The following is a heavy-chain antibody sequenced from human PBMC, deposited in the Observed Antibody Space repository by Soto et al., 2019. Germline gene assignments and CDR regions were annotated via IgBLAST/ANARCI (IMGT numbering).Heavy chain of an antibody. V-gene: IGHV4-59*08. CDR2: IYYSGST. D-gene: IGHD2-15*01. Sequence: QVQLQESGPGLVKPSETLSLTCTVSGGSISSYYWSWIRQPPGKGLEWIGYIYYSGSTNYNPSLKRRVTLSVDTANNQFSLKLSSVTAADTAVYYCARRYGGTFDYWGQGTLVTVSS. J-gene: IGHJ4*02. CDR1: GGSISSYY. CDR3: ARRYGGTFDY.